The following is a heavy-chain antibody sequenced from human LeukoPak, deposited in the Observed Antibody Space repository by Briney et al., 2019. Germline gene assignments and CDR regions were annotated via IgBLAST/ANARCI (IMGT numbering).Heavy chain of an antibody. J-gene: IGHJ5*02. CDR3: ARHGSRYYYGSGTTKPPGRWFDP. Sequence: SETLSLTCAVYGGSFSGYYWSWIRQPPGKGLEWIGEINHSGSTNYNPSLKSRVTISVDTSKNQFSLELSSVTAADTAVYYCARHGSRYYYGSGTTKPPGRWFDPWGQGTLVTVSS. D-gene: IGHD3-10*01. CDR2: INHSGST. CDR1: GGSFSGYY. V-gene: IGHV4-34*01.